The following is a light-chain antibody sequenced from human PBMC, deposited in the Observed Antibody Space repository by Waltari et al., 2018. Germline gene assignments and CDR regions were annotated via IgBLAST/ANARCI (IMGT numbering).Light chain of an antibody. Sequence: QSALTQPASVSGSPGQSITISCTGTSSDVGNYNLVSWYQQHPGKAPKLMIYEVATRPSGVSNRFSGSKSDNTASLTISGLQAEDEADYYCCSYAASSTWVFGGGTKLTVL. V-gene: IGLV2-23*02. J-gene: IGLJ3*02. CDR1: SSDVGNYNL. CDR3: CSYAASSTWV. CDR2: EVA.